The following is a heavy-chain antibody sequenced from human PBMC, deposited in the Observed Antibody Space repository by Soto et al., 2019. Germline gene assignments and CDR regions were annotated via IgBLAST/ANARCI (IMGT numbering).Heavy chain of an antibody. CDR3: ARGEAYCSGGTCYYRFDP. J-gene: IGHJ5*02. CDR2: IYHGGDA. D-gene: IGHD2-15*01. CDR1: GGSISSDGYS. V-gene: IGHV4-30-2*01. Sequence: QLQLQESGSGLVKPPQTLSLTCAVSGGSISSDGYSWSWIRQPPGKGLEWIGYIYHGGDAYYNPSLKSSGTKSGDRAKNPFLLDLRSWTGPGPGMYYCARGEAYCSGGTCYYRFDPWGQGTLVTVSS.